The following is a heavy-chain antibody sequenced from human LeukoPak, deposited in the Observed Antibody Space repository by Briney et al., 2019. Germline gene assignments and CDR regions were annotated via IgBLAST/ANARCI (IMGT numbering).Heavy chain of an antibody. CDR2: ISSSGSTI. J-gene: IGHJ4*02. V-gene: IGHV3-11*01. CDR1: GFNFASYA. Sequence: PGGSLRLSCAASGFNFASYAMTWVRQAPGKGLKCVSYISSSGSTIYYADSAKGRFTISRDNAKNSLYLQMNSLRAEDTAVYYCARGPGVAAADHFDYWGPGTLVTVSS. D-gene: IGHD6-13*01. CDR3: ARGPGVAAADHFDY.